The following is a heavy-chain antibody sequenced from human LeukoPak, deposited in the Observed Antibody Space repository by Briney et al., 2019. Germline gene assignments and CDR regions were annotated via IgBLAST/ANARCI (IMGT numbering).Heavy chain of an antibody. Sequence: PSETLSLTCTVSGGSISSSTSYWGWIRQPPVKGLEWIGSIYYSGSTSYNPSLKSRVTISIDTSKKQFSLKLDSVTAADTAVYYCARNASDSGTSYFDYWGKGTLVTVSS. CDR1: GGSISSSTSY. CDR2: IYYSGST. J-gene: IGHJ4*02. D-gene: IGHD1-26*01. V-gene: IGHV4-39*01. CDR3: ARNASDSGTSYFDY.